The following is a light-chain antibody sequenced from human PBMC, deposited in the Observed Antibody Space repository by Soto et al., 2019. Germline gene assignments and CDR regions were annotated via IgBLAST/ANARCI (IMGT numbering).Light chain of an antibody. J-gene: IGKJ5*01. CDR3: PQCGVWPLT. V-gene: IGKV3D-20*02. Sequence: EIGLTQSAGTLSLSPGERATLSCRASQSVSSSYLAWYQQKPGQPPRLLIYDVSNRASGIPARFSGSGSETDFTLTISSLEAEDFAVYYCPQCGVWPLTFAQGTRLDIK. CDR2: DVS. CDR1: QSVSSSY.